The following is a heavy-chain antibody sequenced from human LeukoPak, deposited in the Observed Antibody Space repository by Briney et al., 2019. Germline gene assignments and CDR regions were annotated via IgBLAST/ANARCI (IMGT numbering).Heavy chain of an antibody. CDR2: ISYDGSNK. Sequence: GGSLRLSCAASGFTFSSYAMHWVRQAPGKGLEWVAVISYDGSNKYYADSVKGRFTISRDNSKNTLYLQMNSLRAEDTAVYYCARGGIYCSSTSCYTDFDYWGQGTLVTVSS. V-gene: IGHV3-30-3*01. CDR3: ARGGIYCSSTSCYTDFDY. CDR1: GFTFSSYA. J-gene: IGHJ4*02. D-gene: IGHD2-2*02.